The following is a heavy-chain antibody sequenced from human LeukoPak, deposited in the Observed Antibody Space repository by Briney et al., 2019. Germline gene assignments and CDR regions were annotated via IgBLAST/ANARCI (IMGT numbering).Heavy chain of an antibody. J-gene: IGHJ3*02. Sequence: GGSLRLSCAASGFTFSSYWMTWVRQAPRKGLEWVASVRQDGNQKYYVDSVKGRFTISRDNAMNSLYLQMSSLTAEDTAVYYCAREAFDAFDIWGQGTMVTVSS. CDR2: VRQDGNQK. V-gene: IGHV3-7*01. CDR3: AREAFDAFDI. CDR1: GFTFSSYW.